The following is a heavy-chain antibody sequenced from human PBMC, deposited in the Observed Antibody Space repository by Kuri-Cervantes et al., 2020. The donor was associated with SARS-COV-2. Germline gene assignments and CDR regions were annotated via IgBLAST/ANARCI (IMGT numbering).Heavy chain of an antibody. CDR1: GGSISSYY. D-gene: IGHD3-10*01. CDR2: ISYSGNT. Sequence: SETLSLTCTVSGGSISSYYWSWIRQPPGKGLEWIGYISYSGNTNYNPSLKSRVTISVDKSKNQFPLRLSSVTAADTAVYYCARGEGVRGLMVMLKRREVGPLEFWGQGTLVTVSS. CDR3: ARGEGVRGLMVMLKRREVGPLEF. V-gene: IGHV4-59*01. J-gene: IGHJ4*02.